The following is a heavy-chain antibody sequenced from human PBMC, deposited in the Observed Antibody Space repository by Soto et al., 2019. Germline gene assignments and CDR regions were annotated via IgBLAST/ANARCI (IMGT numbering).Heavy chain of an antibody. D-gene: IGHD6-13*01. Sequence: PGGSLRLSCAASGFTFSSYAMSWVRQAPGKGLEWVSAISGSGGSTYYADSVKGRFTISRDISKNTLYLQMNSLRAEDTAVYYCAKSLGPFIAAAGQRCDWFDPWGQGTLVTVSS. J-gene: IGHJ5*02. CDR2: ISGSGGST. CDR3: AKSLGPFIAAAGQRCDWFDP. V-gene: IGHV3-23*01. CDR1: GFTFSSYA.